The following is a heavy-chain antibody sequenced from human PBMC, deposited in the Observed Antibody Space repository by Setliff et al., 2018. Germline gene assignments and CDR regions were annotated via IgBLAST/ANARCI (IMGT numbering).Heavy chain of an antibody. V-gene: IGHV4-61*09. CDR2: IDPRGNT. CDR3: ARSLGSGTNWGSRPYYSDY. J-gene: IGHJ4*02. CDR1: GGSISSGSNY. D-gene: IGHD3-10*01. Sequence: PSETLSLTCTVSGGSISSGSNYWSWIRQPAGKGLEWIGHIDPRGNTNYNPSLKSRVTISRDTSKNQFSLKLTSVTAADTAAYYCARSLGSGTNWGSRPYYSDYWGQGTLVTVSS.